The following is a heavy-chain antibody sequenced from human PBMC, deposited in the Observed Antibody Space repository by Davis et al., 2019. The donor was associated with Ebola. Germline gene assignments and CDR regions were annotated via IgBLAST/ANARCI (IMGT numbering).Heavy chain of an antibody. J-gene: IGHJ6*02. Sequence: SETLSLTCTVSGGSISSYYWTWIRQSPGKGLEWIGNVYYSGNTHYNPSLKSRATITVATSENHFSLRLRSVTTADTAVYSCARDHGAGNLDVWGQGTTVTVSS. CDR3: ARDHGAGNLDV. CDR1: GGSISSYY. V-gene: IGHV4-59*12. D-gene: IGHD3-16*01. CDR2: VYYSGNT.